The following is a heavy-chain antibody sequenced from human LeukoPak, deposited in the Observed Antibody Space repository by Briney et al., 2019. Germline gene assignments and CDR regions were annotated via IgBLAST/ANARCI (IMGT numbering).Heavy chain of an antibody. J-gene: IGHJ3*02. D-gene: IGHD5-12*01. CDR3: ARDRVATHNNWGFSLDAFDI. CDR1: GFPFSSYG. V-gene: IGHV3-30*03. Sequence: PGGSLRLSCAASGFPFSSYGMHWVRRAPGKGRGWVAVISYDGSNKYCADSVKGRFTISRDNAKNSLYLQMNSLRAEDTAVYYCARDRVATHNNWGFSLDAFDIWGQGTMVTVSS. CDR2: ISYDGSNK.